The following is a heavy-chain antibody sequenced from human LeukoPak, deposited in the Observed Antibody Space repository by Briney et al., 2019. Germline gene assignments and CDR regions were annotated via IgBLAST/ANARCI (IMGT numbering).Heavy chain of an antibody. Sequence: GGSLRLSCAASRFTLSSYSMNWVRQAPGRGLEWVSFISSSSGTIYYADSVKGRFTISRDNAKNSLYLQMNSLRAEDTAVYYCARDPYGSGSYYYDYWGQGTLVTVSS. CDR2: ISSSSGTI. D-gene: IGHD3-10*01. CDR3: ARDPYGSGSYYYDY. J-gene: IGHJ4*02. V-gene: IGHV3-48*01. CDR1: RFTLSSYS.